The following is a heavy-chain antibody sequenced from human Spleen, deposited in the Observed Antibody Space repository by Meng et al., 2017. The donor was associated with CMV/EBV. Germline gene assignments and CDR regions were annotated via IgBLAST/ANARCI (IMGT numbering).Heavy chain of an antibody. CDR3: ARGRRYCSSTNCYPGVNLYFDY. CDR2: ITSSSTYI. V-gene: IGHV3-21*01. J-gene: IGHJ4*02. CDR1: SS. Sequence: SSLNWVRQAPGKGLEWVSSITSSSTYIYYADSVKGRFTVSRDNAKNSLYLQMSSLRAEDTAVYYCARGRRYCSSTNCYPGVNLYFDYWGQGTLVTVSS. D-gene: IGHD2-2*01.